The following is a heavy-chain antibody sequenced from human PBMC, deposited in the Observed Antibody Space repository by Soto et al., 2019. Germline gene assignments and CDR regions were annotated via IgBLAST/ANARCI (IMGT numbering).Heavy chain of an antibody. Sequence: ASVKVSCKASGYTFNTYGINWVRQAPGQGLEWMGWISAYNGNTNYAEKVRGRVTMTTDTSTSTAYMELRSLRSDDTAVYYCAREALYSSGWYYSDYWGQGTPVTVSS. CDR2: ISAYNGNT. CDR3: AREALYSSGWYYSDY. J-gene: IGHJ4*02. V-gene: IGHV1-18*01. D-gene: IGHD6-13*01. CDR1: GYTFNTYG.